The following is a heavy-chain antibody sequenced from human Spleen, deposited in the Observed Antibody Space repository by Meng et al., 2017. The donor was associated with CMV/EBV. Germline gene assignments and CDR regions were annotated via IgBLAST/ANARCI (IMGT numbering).Heavy chain of an antibody. D-gene: IGHD5-18*01. CDR3: AAGGDTANLKDAFDI. CDR1: RSIFTTYS. J-gene: IGHJ3*02. Sequence: GESLKISCAASRSIFTTYSMHWVRQAPGKGLEWVAVISFDGKNKYYTYSVKGRFTISRDNSKNTLYLQLNSLRPEDTAVYYCAAGGDTANLKDAFDIWGQGTTVTVSS. CDR2: ISFDGKNK. V-gene: IGHV3-30*04.